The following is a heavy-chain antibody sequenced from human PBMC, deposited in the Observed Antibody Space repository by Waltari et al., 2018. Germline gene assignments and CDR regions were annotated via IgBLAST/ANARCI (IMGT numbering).Heavy chain of an antibody. J-gene: IGHJ5*01. CDR2: ISHSGAT. CDR1: GGPFTDYS. V-gene: IGHV4-34*01. D-gene: IGHD7-27*01. CDR3: ARTWGNSPPLGWFDP. Sequence: QVQLHQWGAGLLKPSETLSLTCAVSGGPFTDYSWSWIRQPPGKGLEWIGEISHSGATNYNPALRSRVTMSVDTIKKQFSRRLTSVTAADTAVYFCARTWGNSPPLGWFDPWGRGTRVTISS.